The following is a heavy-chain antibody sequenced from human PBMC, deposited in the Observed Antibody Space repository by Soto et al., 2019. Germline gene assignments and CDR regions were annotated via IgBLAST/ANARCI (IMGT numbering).Heavy chain of an antibody. CDR2: ISYSGST. Sequence: QVQLQESGPGLVKPSQTLSLTCTVSGGSISSGDYYRSWIRQPPGKGLEWIGYISYSGSTYYNPSLKSRVTRSVDTSKNQFSLKLSSVTAADTAVYYCASNSYGYTFYYYWGQGTLVTVSS. D-gene: IGHD5-18*01. CDR3: ASNSYGYTFYYY. V-gene: IGHV4-30-4*01. CDR1: GGSISSGDYY. J-gene: IGHJ4*02.